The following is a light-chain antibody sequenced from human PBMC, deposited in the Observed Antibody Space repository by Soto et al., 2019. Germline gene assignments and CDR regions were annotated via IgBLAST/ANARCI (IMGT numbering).Light chain of an antibody. CDR1: QSISSN. CDR2: SAS. J-gene: IGKJ1*01. V-gene: IGKV3-15*01. Sequence: VLTQSPGTLSLSPGERATLSCRASQSISSNVAWYQQKPGQAPRLLMYSASTRATGIPARFSGGGSGTEFTLTISSLQSEDFAVYYCQQYNNWPRTFGQGTKVDIK. CDR3: QQYNNWPRT.